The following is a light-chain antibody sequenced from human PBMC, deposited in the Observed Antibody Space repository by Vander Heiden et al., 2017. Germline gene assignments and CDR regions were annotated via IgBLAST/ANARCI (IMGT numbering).Light chain of an antibody. CDR1: SSTIGSNY. CDR3: AAWDDSRSAWV. J-gene: IGLJ3*02. V-gene: IGLV1-47*01. CDR2: RNN. Sequence: QSVLTQPHSASGTPGQRVTISCSGSSSTIGSNYVSWYQQLPGTAPKLLIYRNNKRSSGVPDRFSGSKSGTSASLAISGLRAEEEADYYCAAWDDSRSAWVFGGGTKLTVL.